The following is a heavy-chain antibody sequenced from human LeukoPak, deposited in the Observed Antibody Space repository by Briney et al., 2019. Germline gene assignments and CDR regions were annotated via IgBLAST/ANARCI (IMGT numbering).Heavy chain of an antibody. CDR1: GFTFSSYS. Sequence: GGSLRLSCAASGFTFSSYSMNWVRQAPGKGLEWVSYISSSSSTIYYADSVKGRFTISRDNAKNSLYLQMNSLRAEDTAVYYCARGRPKIAVAGTDYWGQGTLVTVSS. J-gene: IGHJ4*02. D-gene: IGHD6-19*01. CDR2: ISSSSSTI. V-gene: IGHV3-48*01. CDR3: ARGRPKIAVAGTDY.